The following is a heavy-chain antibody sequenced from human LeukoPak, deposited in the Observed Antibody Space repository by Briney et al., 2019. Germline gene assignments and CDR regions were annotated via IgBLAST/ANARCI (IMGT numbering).Heavy chain of an antibody. CDR1: GYIFITYG. CDR3: ARTRKILDAFDI. V-gene: IGHV1-69*06. J-gene: IGHJ3*02. Sequence: ASVKVSCKASGYIFITYGISWVRQAPGQGLEWMGGIIPIFGTANYAQKFQGRVTITADKSTSTAYMELSSLRSEDTAVYYCARTRKILDAFDIWGQGTMVTVSS. CDR2: IIPIFGTA.